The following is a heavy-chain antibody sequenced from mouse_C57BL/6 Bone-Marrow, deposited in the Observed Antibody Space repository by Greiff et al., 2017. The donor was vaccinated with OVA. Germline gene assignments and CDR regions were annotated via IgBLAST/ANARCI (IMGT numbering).Heavy chain of an antibody. CDR2: ISSGRSTI. J-gene: IGHJ4*01. Sequence: EVQLVESGGGLVKPGGSLKLSCAASGFTFSDYGMHWVRQAPERGLEWVAYISSGRSTIYYADTVKGRFTIPRNNATNTLSLQMTSMRSEDPAMYSCAGLTKAMDYWGQGTSFTVSS. CDR1: GFTFSDYG. V-gene: IGHV5-17*01. D-gene: IGHD1-2*01. CDR3: AGLTKAMDY.